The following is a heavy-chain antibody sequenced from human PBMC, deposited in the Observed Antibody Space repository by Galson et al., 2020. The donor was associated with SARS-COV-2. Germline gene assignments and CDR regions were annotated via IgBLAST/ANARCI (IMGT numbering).Heavy chain of an antibody. CDR3: AREGYCTGGSCYGQVEY. Sequence: ETSETLSLTCTVSGAPIYSGGYYWSWIRQFPGEGLEWIGYIHHTGSAFYNPSLESRVTISVDRSKNQFSLNLNSVTAADTAVYYCAREGYCTGGSCYGQVEYWGQGTLVTVSS. CDR1: GAPIYSGGYY. D-gene: IGHD2-15*01. J-gene: IGHJ4*02. V-gene: IGHV4-31*02. CDR2: IHHTGSA.